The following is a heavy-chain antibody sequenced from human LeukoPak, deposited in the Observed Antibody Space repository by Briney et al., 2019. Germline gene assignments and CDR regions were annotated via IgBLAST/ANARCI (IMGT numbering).Heavy chain of an antibody. J-gene: IGHJ4*02. CDR3: ARAPGGWYASDY. CDR1: GFTFSSYW. CDR2: INTDGSST. Sequence: GGSLRLSCAASGFTFSSYWIHWVRQAPGKGLVWVSRINTDGSSTSYADSVKGRFTISRDNAKNTLYLQMNSLRAEDTAVYYCARAPGGWYASDYWGQGTLVTVSS. D-gene: IGHD6-19*01. V-gene: IGHV3-74*01.